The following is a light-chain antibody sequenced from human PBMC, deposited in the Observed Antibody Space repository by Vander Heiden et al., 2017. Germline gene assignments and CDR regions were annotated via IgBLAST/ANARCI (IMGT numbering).Light chain of an antibody. V-gene: IGLV2-8*01. J-gene: IGLJ3*02. CDR1: SSDIGYYNY. Sequence: QSALTQPPSASGSPGQSVPISCTGTSSDIGYYNYVSWYQQYPGKAPKLMIYEVSKRPSGVPDRFSGSKSGTTASLTVSGLQAEDEADYYCSSFATSNNWVFGGGTKLTVL. CDR3: SSFATSNNWV. CDR2: EVS.